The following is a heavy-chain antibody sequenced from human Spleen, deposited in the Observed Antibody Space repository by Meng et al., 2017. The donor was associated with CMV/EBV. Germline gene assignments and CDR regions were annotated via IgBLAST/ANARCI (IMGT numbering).Heavy chain of an antibody. CDR1: A. CDR2: IIPLLNIR. Sequence: ASSWVRQAPGQGREWMGGIIPLLNIRNYAQRFQGRVTITADKSTSTAYMELSFLRSDDTAVYYCARDPLRGFYYDTTGYNYWYFDLWGRGTLVTVSS. V-gene: IGHV1-69*10. CDR3: ARDPLRGFYYDTTGYNYWYFDL. D-gene: IGHD3-22*01. J-gene: IGHJ2*01.